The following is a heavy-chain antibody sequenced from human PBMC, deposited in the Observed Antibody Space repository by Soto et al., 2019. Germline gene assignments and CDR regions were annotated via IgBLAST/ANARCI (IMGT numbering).Heavy chain of an antibody. V-gene: IGHV3-21*01. J-gene: IGHJ4*02. CDR3: ATLTDYCSGGSCYSRQPFDY. D-gene: IGHD2-15*01. CDR2: ISSSSSYI. Sequence: GGSLRLSCAASGFTFSSYSMNWVRQAPGKGLEWVSSISSSSSYIYYADSVKGRFTISRDNAKNSLYLQMNSLRAEDTAVYYCATLTDYCSGGSCYSRQPFDYWGQGTLVTVSS. CDR1: GFTFSSYS.